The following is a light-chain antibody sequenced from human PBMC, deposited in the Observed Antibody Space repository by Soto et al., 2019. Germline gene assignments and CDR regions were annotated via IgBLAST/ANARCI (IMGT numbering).Light chain of an antibody. CDR3: SSLTTSFTYV. CDR1: SSDVGAYNY. V-gene: IGLV2-14*01. CDR2: EVS. Sequence: QSALTQPASVSGSPGQSVAISCTGTSSDVGAYNYISWYQQHPGKAPKLLLSEVSNRPSGVSDRFSGSKSGNTASLTISGLQAEDEADYYCSSLTTSFTYVFGTGNKLTVL. J-gene: IGLJ1*01.